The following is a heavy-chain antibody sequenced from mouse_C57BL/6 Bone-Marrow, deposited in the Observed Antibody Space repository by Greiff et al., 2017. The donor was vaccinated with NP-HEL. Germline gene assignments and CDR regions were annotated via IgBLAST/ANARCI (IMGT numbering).Heavy chain of an antibody. V-gene: IGHV1-54*01. D-gene: IGHD2-4*01. CDR2: INPGSGGT. CDR3: ARRYYDEAY. Sequence: QVQLQQSGAELVRPGTSVKVSCKASGYAFTNYLIEWVKQRPGQGLEWIGVINPGSGGTNYNEKFKGKATLTADKSSSTAYMQLSSLTSEYSAVYFCARRYYDEAYWGQGTLVTVSA. CDR1: GYAFTNYL. J-gene: IGHJ3*01.